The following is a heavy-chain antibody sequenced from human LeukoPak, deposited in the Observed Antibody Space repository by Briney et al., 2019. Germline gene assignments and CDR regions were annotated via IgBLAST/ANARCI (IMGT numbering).Heavy chain of an antibody. CDR3: PREPARYYVGY. Sequence: GGSQRLSCAVSGFTFSSYAMSWVRQAPGKGLEWVSAISGSGGSTYYADSVKGRFTISRDNSKNTLYLQMNSRRAEDMAVYYCPREPARYYVGYRGQGTPLTVS. CDR2: ISGSGGST. J-gene: IGHJ4*02. V-gene: IGHV3-23*01. CDR1: GFTFSSYA.